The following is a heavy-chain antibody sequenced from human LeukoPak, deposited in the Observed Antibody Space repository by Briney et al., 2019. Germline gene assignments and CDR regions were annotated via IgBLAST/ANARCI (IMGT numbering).Heavy chain of an antibody. CDR2: IKQDGSEK. J-gene: IGHJ4*02. D-gene: IGHD4-17*01. CDR3: AREITVTSILYFDY. V-gene: IGHV3-7*01. CDR1: GFTFSSYW. Sequence: GGSLRLSCAAFGFTFSSYWMSWVRQAPGKGLEWVANIKQDGSEKYYVDSVKGRFTISRDNAKNSLYLQMNSLRAEDTAVYYCAREITVTSILYFDYWGQGTLVTVSS.